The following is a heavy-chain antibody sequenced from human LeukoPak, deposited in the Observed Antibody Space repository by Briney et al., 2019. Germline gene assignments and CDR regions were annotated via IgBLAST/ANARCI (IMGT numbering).Heavy chain of an antibody. CDR2: INPSGGST. CDR1: GYTFTSYY. CDR3: ARGSPRLGYCSSTSCFDFDY. V-gene: IGHV1-46*01. Sequence: ASVKVSCKASGYTFTSYYMHWVRQAPGQGLEWMGIINPSGGSTSYAQRFQGRVTMTRDTSTSTVYMELRSLRSDDTAVYYCARGSPRLGYCSSTSCFDFDYWGQGTLVTVSS. D-gene: IGHD2-2*01. J-gene: IGHJ4*02.